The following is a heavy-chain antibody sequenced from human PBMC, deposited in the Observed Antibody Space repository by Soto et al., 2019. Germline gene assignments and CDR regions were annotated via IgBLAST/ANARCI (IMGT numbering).Heavy chain of an antibody. CDR1: GYTFTSYG. CDR2: ISAYNGNT. J-gene: IGHJ4*02. D-gene: IGHD2-15*01. V-gene: IGHV1-18*01. CDR3: ARSYCSGGSCSKPKYYFDY. Sequence: ASVKVSCKASGYTFTSYGISWVRQAPGQGLEWMGWISAYNGNTNYAQKIQGRVTMTTDTSTSTAYMELRSLRSDDTAVYYCARSYCSGGSCSKPKYYFDYWGQGTLVTVSS.